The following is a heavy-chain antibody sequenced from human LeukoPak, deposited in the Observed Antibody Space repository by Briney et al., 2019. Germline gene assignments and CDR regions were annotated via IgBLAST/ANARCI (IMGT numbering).Heavy chain of an antibody. V-gene: IGHV3-33*06. CDR2: IWYDGSNK. J-gene: IGHJ6*04. CDR3: AKDTAMVTYRGYYYYGMDV. CDR1: GFTFSSYG. D-gene: IGHD5-18*01. Sequence: GGSLRLSCAASGFTFSSYGMHWVRQAPGKGLEWVAVIWYDGSNKYYADSVKGRFTISRDNSKNTLYLQMNSLRAEDTAVHYCAKDTAMVTYRGYYYYGMDVWGKGTTVTVSS.